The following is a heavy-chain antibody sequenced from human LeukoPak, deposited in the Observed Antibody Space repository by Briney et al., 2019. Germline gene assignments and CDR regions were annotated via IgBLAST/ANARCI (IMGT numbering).Heavy chain of an antibody. CDR1: GFTFSSYA. D-gene: IGHD6-13*01. V-gene: IGHV3-21*01. Sequence: GGSLRLSCAASGFTFSSYAMSWVRQTPGKGLEWVSSISSSSSYIYYADSVKGRFTISRDNAKNSLYLQMNSLRAEDTAVYYCARDFRQQLVHKGDYWGQGTLVTVSS. CDR2: ISSSSSYI. J-gene: IGHJ4*02. CDR3: ARDFRQQLVHKGDY.